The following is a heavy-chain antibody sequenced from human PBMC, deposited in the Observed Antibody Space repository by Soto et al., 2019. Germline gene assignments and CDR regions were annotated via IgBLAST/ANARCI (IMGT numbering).Heavy chain of an antibody. CDR3: ARLFSSAIDY. J-gene: IGHJ4*02. Sequence: GGSLRLSCAASGFTFSSYSMNWVRQAPGKGLEWVSSISSSSSYIYYADSVRGRFTISRDNAKNSLYLQMNSLRAEDTAVYYCARLFSSAIDYWGQGTLVTVSS. V-gene: IGHV3-21*01. CDR2: ISSSSSYI. CDR1: GFTFSSYS. D-gene: IGHD6-19*01.